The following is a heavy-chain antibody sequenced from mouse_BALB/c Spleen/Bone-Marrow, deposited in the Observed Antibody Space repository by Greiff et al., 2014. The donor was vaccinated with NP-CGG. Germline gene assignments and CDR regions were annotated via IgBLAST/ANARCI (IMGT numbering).Heavy chain of an antibody. CDR2: IDPANGNT. Sequence: EVQGVESGAELVKPGASVKLSCTASGFNIKDTYMHWVKQRPEQGLEWIGRIDPANGNTKYDPKFQGKATITADTSSNTAYLQPSSLTSEDTAVYYCARWEYYAMDYWGQGTSVTVSS. D-gene: IGHD4-1*01. CDR3: ARWEYYAMDY. CDR1: GFNIKDTY. J-gene: IGHJ4*01. V-gene: IGHV14-3*02.